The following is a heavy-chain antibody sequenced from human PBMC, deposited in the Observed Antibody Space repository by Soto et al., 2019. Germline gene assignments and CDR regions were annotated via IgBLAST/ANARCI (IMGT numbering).Heavy chain of an antibody. CDR3: AKEPHSAQQLVLGY. D-gene: IGHD6-13*01. V-gene: IGHV3-30*18. Sequence: PGGSLRLSCAASGFTFSSYGMHWVRQAPGKGLEWVAVISYDGSNKYYADSVKGRFTISRDNSKNTLYLQMNSLRAEDTAVYYCAKEPHSAQQLVLGYWGQGTLVTVSS. CDR2: ISYDGSNK. CDR1: GFTFSSYG. J-gene: IGHJ4*02.